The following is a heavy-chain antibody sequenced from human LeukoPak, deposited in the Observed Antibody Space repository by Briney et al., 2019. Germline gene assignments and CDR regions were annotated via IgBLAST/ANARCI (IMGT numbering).Heavy chain of an antibody. D-gene: IGHD2-15*01. Sequence: ASVKVSCKVSGSIFRDLFIHWGRQAPGKGLEWMGGFDPQEGETKYAKKFQGRVRMTRDTSSDTAYMELSSLRSEDTAVYYCATVGGDFWGQGTTVIVSS. CDR2: FDPQEGET. CDR1: GSIFRDLF. J-gene: IGHJ6*02. CDR3: ATVGGDF. V-gene: IGHV1-24*01.